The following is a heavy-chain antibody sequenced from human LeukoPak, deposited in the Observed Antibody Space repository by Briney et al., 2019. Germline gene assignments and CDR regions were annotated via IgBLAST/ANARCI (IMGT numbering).Heavy chain of an antibody. CDR1: GFTVSSNY. V-gene: IGHV3-66*01. D-gene: IGHD6-13*01. Sequence: GGSLRLSCAASGFTVSSNYMSWVRQAPGKGLEWVSVIYSDGRTFYADSVKGRFTISRDNAKNTLYLQMNSLRAEDTAVYYCARVGYSSSWIDYWGQGTLVTVSS. J-gene: IGHJ4*02. CDR2: IYSDGRT. CDR3: ARVGYSSSWIDY.